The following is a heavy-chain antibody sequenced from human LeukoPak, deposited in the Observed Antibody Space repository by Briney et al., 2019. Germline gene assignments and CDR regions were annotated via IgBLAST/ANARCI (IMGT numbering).Heavy chain of an antibody. CDR1: GGSISSYY. CDR3: ARTNPSFDY. J-gene: IGHJ4*02. V-gene: IGHV4-59*08. Sequence: SETLSLTCTVSGGSISSYYWGWIRQPPGKGLEWIGYIFYGGRTNSNPSRKSRVTISVDTSKHQVSLKLRSVTAADTAVYYCARTNPSFDYWGQGTLVTVSS. CDR2: IFYGGRT.